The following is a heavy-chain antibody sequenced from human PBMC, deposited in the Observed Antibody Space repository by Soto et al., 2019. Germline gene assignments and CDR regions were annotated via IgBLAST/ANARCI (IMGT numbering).Heavy chain of an antibody. Sequence: PSETLSLTCSVSGGSISSGGYYWSWIRQHPGKGLEWIGYIYYSGSTYYNPSLKSRATISVDTSKNQFSLKLSSVTAADTAVCYCLGQYSYGYYYWGQGTLVTVSS. V-gene: IGHV4-31*03. CDR1: GGSISSGGYY. CDR2: IYYSGST. CDR3: LGQYSYGYYY. J-gene: IGHJ4*02. D-gene: IGHD5-18*01.